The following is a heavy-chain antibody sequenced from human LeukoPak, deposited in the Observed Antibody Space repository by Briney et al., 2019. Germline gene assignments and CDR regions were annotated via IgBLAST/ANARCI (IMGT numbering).Heavy chain of an antibody. D-gene: IGHD2-15*01. CDR2: ISGSGGST. V-gene: IGHV3-23*01. J-gene: IGHJ4*02. Sequence: GGSLRLSCAASGFTFSSYAMSWVRQAPGKGLEWVSAISGSGGSTYYADSVKGRFPISRDNSKNTLYLQMDSLRAEDTAVYYCAKAQGYCSGGTCYSGDYWGQGTLVTVSS. CDR1: GFTFSSYA. CDR3: AKAQGYCSGGTCYSGDY.